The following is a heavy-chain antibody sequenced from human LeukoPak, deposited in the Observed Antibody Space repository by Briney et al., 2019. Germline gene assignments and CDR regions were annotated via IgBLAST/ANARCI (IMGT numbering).Heavy chain of an antibody. V-gene: IGHV1-18*01. CDR3: ARDLTTRSGPTYY. D-gene: IGHD2-15*01. Sequence: ASVKVSCKVSGYTLTELSMHWVRQAPGQGLEWMGWISAYNGNTNYAQKLQGRVTMTTDTSTSTAYMELRSLRSDDTAVYYCARDLTTRSGPTYYWGQGTLVTVSS. J-gene: IGHJ4*02. CDR2: ISAYNGNT. CDR1: GYTLTELS.